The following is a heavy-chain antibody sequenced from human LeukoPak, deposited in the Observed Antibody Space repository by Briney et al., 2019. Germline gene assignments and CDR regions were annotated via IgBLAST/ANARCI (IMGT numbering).Heavy chain of an antibody. CDR1: GFTFSNYA. V-gene: IGHV3-64*01. CDR2: ISDNGRQT. Sequence: GGSLRLSCAASGFTFSNYAIHWIRQAPGKGLEYVSAISDNGRQTFYANSVKGRFTISRDNSKNTLYLQLGSLRAEDMAVYYCARNGSGSPDYWGQGTLVTVSS. J-gene: IGHJ4*02. D-gene: IGHD3-10*01. CDR3: ARNGSGSPDY.